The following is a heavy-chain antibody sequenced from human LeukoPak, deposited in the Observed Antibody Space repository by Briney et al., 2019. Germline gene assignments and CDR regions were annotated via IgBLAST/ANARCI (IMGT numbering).Heavy chain of an antibody. Sequence: PSETLSLTCTVSGGSIGSSSYYWGWIRQPPGKGLEWIGSIYYSGSTYYNPSLKSRVTISVDTSKNQFSLKLSSVTAADTAVYYCARHALGNLLYYYYMDVWGKGTTVTVSS. CDR3: ARHALGNLLYYYYMDV. V-gene: IGHV4-39*01. CDR2: IYYSGST. CDR1: GGSIGSSSYY. D-gene: IGHD7-27*01. J-gene: IGHJ6*03.